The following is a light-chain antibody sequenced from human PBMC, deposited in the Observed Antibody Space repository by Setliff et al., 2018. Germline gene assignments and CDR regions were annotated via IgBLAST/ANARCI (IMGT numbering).Light chain of an antibody. Sequence: EIVLTQSPGTLSLSPGDRATLSCRASQSVSSNYLAWYQQKPGQAPRLLIFGASSRATGTPDRFSGSGSGTDFTLTISRLEPEDFAVYYCQQYGNLWTFGQGTRWIS. CDR2: GAS. CDR1: QSVSSNY. CDR3: QQYGNLWT. V-gene: IGKV3-20*01. J-gene: IGKJ1*01.